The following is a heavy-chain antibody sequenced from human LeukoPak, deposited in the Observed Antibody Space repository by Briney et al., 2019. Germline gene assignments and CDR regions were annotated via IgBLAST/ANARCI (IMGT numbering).Heavy chain of an antibody. J-gene: IGHJ4*02. CDR3: ARVVLVGATRHFDY. V-gene: IGHV1-8*02. Sequence: ASVKVSCKASGYTFTSYDINWVRQATGQGLEWMGWMNPNSGNTGYAQKFQGRVTMTRDTSISTAYMELSRLRSDDTAVYYCARVVLVGATRHFDYWGQGTLVTVSS. CDR1: GYTFTSYD. D-gene: IGHD1-26*01. CDR2: MNPNSGNT.